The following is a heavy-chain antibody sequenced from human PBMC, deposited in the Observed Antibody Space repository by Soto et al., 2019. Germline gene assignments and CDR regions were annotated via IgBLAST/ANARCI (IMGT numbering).Heavy chain of an antibody. CDR1: GGSVSSSSYY. CDR2: VYYSGST. CDR3: GRRAGLDTISYYFDY. Sequence: SETLSLTCTVSGGSVSSSSYYWGWVRQPPGKGLEWIGSVYYSGSTYYNPSLESRVTISVDKSKNQFSLKLMSLSAADTAVYYCGRRAGLDTISYYFDYWGQVYLVTVSS. D-gene: IGHD1-1*01. V-gene: IGHV4-39*01. J-gene: IGHJ4*02.